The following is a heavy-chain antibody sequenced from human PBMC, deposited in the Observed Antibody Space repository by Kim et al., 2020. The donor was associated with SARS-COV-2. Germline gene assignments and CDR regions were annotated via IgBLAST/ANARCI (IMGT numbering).Heavy chain of an antibody. Sequence: SETPSLTCTVSGGSISSGGYYWSWIRQHPGKGLEWIGYIYYSGSTYYNPSLKSRVTISVDTSKNQFSLKLSSVTAADTAVYYCARDSSPHCSSTSCYGYGMDVWGQGTTVTVSS. D-gene: IGHD2-2*01. CDR3: ARDSSPHCSSTSCYGYGMDV. J-gene: IGHJ6*02. CDR1: GGSISSGGYY. CDR2: IYYSGST. V-gene: IGHV4-31*03.